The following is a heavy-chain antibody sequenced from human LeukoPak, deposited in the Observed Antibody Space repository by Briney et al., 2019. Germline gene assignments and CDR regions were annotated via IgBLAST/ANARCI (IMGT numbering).Heavy chain of an antibody. V-gene: IGHV1-24*01. J-gene: IGHJ5*02. CDR1: GYTLTELS. D-gene: IGHD3-16*01. Sequence: ASVKVSCKVSGYTLTELSMHWVRQAPGKGLEWMGGFDPEDGETIYAQKFQGRVTMTEDTSTDTAYMELSSLRSEDTAVYYCATGDLIANWFDPWGQGTLVTVSS. CDR2: FDPEDGET. CDR3: ATGDLIANWFDP.